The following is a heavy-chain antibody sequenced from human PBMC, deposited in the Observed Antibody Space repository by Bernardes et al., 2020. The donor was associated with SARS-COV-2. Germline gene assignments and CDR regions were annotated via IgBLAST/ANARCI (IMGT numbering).Heavy chain of an antibody. V-gene: IGHV1-18*01. D-gene: IGHD2-15*01. CDR3: ARGHCSGGSCYSYFDY. J-gene: IGHJ4*02. Sequence: ASVKVSCKASGYTFTSYGISWVRQAPGQGLEWMGWISAYNGNTNYAQKLQGRVTMTTDTSTSTAYMELRSLRSDDTAVYYCARGHCSGGSCYSYFDYWGQGTLVTVSS. CDR2: ISAYNGNT. CDR1: GYTFTSYG.